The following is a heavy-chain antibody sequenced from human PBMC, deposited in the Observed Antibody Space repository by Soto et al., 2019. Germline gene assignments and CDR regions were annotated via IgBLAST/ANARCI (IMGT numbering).Heavy chain of an antibody. Sequence: SETLSLTCTVSGGSISSSSYYWGWIRQPPGKGLEWIGSIYYSGSTYYNPSLKSRVTISVDTSKNQFSLKLGSVTAAETAVYYCATVLRFLEWPLDYWGQGTLVTVSS. CDR3: ATVLRFLEWPLDY. D-gene: IGHD3-3*01. CDR2: IYYSGST. CDR1: GGSISSSSYY. J-gene: IGHJ4*02. V-gene: IGHV4-39*01.